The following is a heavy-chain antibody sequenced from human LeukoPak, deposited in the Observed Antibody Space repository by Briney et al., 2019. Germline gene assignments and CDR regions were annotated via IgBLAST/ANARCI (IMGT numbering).Heavy chain of an antibody. J-gene: IGHJ4*02. CDR2: IASSGTTI. V-gene: IGHV3-48*03. D-gene: IGHD6-19*01. CDR3: ALLAVASDFDY. Sequence: GGSLRLSCAVSGFPFSVYEMNWVRQAPGKGLEWVSNIASSGTTIYYADSVKGRFSISRDNAMSSLYLQMNSLRAEDTAVYYCALLAVASDFDYWGQGALVTVSS. CDR1: GFPFSVYE.